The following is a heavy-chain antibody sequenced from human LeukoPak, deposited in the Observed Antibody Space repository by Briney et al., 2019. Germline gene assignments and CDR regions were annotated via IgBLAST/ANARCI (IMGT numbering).Heavy chain of an antibody. CDR3: AINDGSGSYYKSDY. CDR1: GGSFSGSY. V-gene: IGHV4-34*01. Sequence: PSETLSLTCGVYGGSFSGSYWSWIRQPPGKGLEWIGEIDQSGGTNYNPSLKSRVTITIDTSKNQFSLKVNSVTAADTAVYYCAINDGSGSYYKSDYWGQGTLVTVSS. D-gene: IGHD3-10*01. J-gene: IGHJ4*02. CDR2: IDQSGGT.